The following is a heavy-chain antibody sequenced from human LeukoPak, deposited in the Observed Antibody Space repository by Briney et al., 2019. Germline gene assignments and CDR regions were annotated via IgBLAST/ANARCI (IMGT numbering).Heavy chain of an antibody. CDR3: AKDSIYCSGGSCYWQGHYYYYMDV. J-gene: IGHJ6*03. Sequence: GGSLRLSCVASGFTLNSYAMTWVRQAPGKGLEWVADVSGSGDTTDYADSVKGRFTISRDNSKKTLFLQMNSLRAEDTAVYYCAKDSIYCSGGSCYWQGHYYYYMDVWGNGTTVTVPS. D-gene: IGHD2-15*01. V-gene: IGHV3-23*01. CDR2: VSGSGDTT. CDR1: GFTLNSYA.